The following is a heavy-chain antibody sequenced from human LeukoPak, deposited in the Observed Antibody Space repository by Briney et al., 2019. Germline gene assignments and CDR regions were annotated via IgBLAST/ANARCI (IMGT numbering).Heavy chain of an antibody. CDR2: ISGSGGST. CDR1: GFTFSSYA. V-gene: IGHV3-23*01. CDR3: ARGYYYDSSDKGMDV. J-gene: IGHJ6*02. D-gene: IGHD3-22*01. Sequence: GGSLRLSCAASGFTFSSYAMSWVRQAPGKGLEWVSAISGSGGSTYYADSVKGRFTISRDNSKNTLYLQMNSLRAEDTAVYYCARGYYYDSSDKGMDVWGQGTTVTVSS.